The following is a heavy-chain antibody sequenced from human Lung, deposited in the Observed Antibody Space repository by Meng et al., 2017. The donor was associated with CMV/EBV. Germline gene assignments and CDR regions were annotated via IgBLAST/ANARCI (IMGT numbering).Heavy chain of an antibody. CDR1: RNTFSSYT. CDR3: AVYCGTTSCYDGYGMAV. CDR2: IIPIFAIA. J-gene: IGHJ6*02. D-gene: IGHD2-2*01. Sequence: SVKVSXKASRNTFSSYTLTWVRQAPGQGLEWMGGIIPIFAIANYAQSFRGRVTITADTSTSTGYMELSGLRSEDTAVYYCAVYCGTTSCYDGYGMAVWGQGTTVTVSS. V-gene: IGHV1-69*10.